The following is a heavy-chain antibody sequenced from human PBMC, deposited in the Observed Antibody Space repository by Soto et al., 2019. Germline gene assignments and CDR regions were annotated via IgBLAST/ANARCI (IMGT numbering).Heavy chain of an antibody. CDR2: IIPMFDTP. CDR1: GYTFTGYY. J-gene: IGHJ4*02. D-gene: IGHD2-15*01. Sequence: SVKVSCKASGYTFTGYYMHWVRQAPGQGLEWMGGIIPMFDTPIYAQKFQDRVTITADESTSTAYMQLSSLRSGDTAVYYCARSGGLDRDFNYWGQGSLVTVSS. CDR3: ARSGGLDRDFNY. V-gene: IGHV1-69*13.